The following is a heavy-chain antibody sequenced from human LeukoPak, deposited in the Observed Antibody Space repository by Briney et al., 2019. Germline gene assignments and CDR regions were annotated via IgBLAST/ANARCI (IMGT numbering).Heavy chain of an antibody. CDR2: IYYSGST. Sequence: SETLSRTCTVSGGSVSSGSYYWSWIRQPPGKVLEWIGYIYYSGSTKYNPSLKSRVTISVDTSKNQFSLKLSSVTAADTAVYYCARDHLWFGAYQGHYGMDVWGKGTTVTVSS. D-gene: IGHD3-10*01. CDR3: ARDHLWFGAYQGHYGMDV. CDR1: GGSVSSGSYY. J-gene: IGHJ6*04. V-gene: IGHV4-61*01.